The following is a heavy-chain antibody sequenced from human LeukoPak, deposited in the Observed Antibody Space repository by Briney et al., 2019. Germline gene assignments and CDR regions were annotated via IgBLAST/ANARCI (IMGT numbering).Heavy chain of an antibody. Sequence: TGESLKISCKGSGYSFTSYWIGWVRQMPGKGLEWMGIIYPGDSDTRYSPSFQGQVTISADKSISTAYLQWSSLKASDTAMYYCARPHGDYILDDWYFDLWGRGTLVTVSS. CDR2: IYPGDSDT. V-gene: IGHV5-51*01. D-gene: IGHD4-17*01. J-gene: IGHJ2*01. CDR3: ARPHGDYILDDWYFDL. CDR1: GYSFTSYW.